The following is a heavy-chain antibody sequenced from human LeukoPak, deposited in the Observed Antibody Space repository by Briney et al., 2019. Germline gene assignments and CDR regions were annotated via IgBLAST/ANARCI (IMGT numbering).Heavy chain of an antibody. V-gene: IGHV3-21*01. CDR3: ARGPGDSSGSALFDY. CDR2: IGAISSYV. CDR1: GFTFISYT. Sequence: MSGGSLRLSCAASGFTFISYTMKWVRQAPGKGLEWVSSIGAISSYVYYSGSVKGRFTISRDDSKNSLYLQMNSLRAEDTAVYYCARGPGDSSGSALFDYWGQGTLVTVSS. D-gene: IGHD3-22*01. J-gene: IGHJ4*02.